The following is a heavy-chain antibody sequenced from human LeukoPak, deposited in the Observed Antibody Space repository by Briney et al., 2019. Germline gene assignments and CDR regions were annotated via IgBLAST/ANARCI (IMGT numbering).Heavy chain of an antibody. Sequence: PSETLSLTCTVSGGSLSSYYWTWIRQPPGKGLEWIGFVYNTGSTNYNPSLKSRVTISFDTSKNQFSLKLNSVTAADTAVYYCARRNILTEGEAFDIWGQGTMVTVSS. V-gene: IGHV4-59*08. J-gene: IGHJ3*02. CDR3: ARRNILTEGEAFDI. D-gene: IGHD3-9*01. CDR2: VYNTGST. CDR1: GGSLSSYY.